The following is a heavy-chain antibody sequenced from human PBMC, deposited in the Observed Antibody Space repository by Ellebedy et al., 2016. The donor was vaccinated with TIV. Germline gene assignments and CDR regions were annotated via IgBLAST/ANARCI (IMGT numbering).Heavy chain of an antibody. CDR3: ARVQQQRYFDLRGAFDI. D-gene: IGHD3-9*01. Sequence: PGGSLRLSCAASGFTLRNYGMQWVRQAPGKGLEWVSVIWYDGSNKYYTDSVKGRFTIPRDNSKNTVYLQMNSLRAEDTAVYYCARVQQQRYFDLRGAFDIWGQGTMVIVSA. CDR1: GFTLRNYG. J-gene: IGHJ3*02. V-gene: IGHV3-33*01. CDR2: IWYDGSNK.